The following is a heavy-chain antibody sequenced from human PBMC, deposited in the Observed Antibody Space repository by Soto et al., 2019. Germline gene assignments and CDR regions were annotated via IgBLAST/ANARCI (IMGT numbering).Heavy chain of an antibody. V-gene: IGHV3-23*01. CDR3: AKAFRFWRYYSMDV. CDR2: ISGSGGST. J-gene: IGHJ6*02. D-gene: IGHD3-3*01. CDR1: GFTFSSYA. Sequence: EVQLLESGGGLVQPGGSLRLYCAASGFTFSSYAMSWVRQAPGKGLEWVSAISGSGGSTYYADSVKGRFTISRDNSKNTLYLQMNSLSAEDTAVYYCAKAFRFWRYYSMDVWGQGTTVTVSS.